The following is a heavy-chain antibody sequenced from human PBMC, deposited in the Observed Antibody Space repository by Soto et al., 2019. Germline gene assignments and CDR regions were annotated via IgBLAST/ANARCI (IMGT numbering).Heavy chain of an antibody. J-gene: IGHJ4*02. CDR3: AKVDWYDGTFF. CDR2: IHDSGGST. CDR1: GFTLGTSP. Sequence: EVQMLESGGGLVQPGGSLRLSCAASGFTLGTSPMSWVRQSPGRGLEWVSAIHDSGGSTYYADSVKGRFTVSRDNSKNTLYLQMNSLRAEDTAIYYCAKVDWYDGTFFWGQGSLVTVSS. D-gene: IGHD3-9*01. V-gene: IGHV3-23*01.